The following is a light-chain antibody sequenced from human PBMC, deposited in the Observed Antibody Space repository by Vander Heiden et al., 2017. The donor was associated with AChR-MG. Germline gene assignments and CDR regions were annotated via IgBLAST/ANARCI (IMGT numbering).Light chain of an antibody. CDR2: HAS. J-gene: IGKJ5*01. CDR1: QSINSY. Sequence: DIQMTQSPSSLSASVGDRVTITCQASQSINSYLNWYQQKPGKAPKLLIYHASSLENGAPTRFRSRGSGTVFTLTITGLEPEDCETFHCKLSYSTPITFGQGTRLEIK. CDR3: KLSYSTPIT. V-gene: IGKV1-39*01.